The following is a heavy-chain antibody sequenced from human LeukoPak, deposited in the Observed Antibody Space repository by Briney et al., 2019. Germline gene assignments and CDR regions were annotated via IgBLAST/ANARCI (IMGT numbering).Heavy chain of an antibody. Sequence: PGGSLRLSCAASGFTFDDYGMSWVRQAPGKGLEWVSGINWNGGSTGYADSVKGRFTISRDNSKNTLYLQMNSLRAEDTAVYYCAKAKVASSGYYFDYWGQGTLVTVSS. D-gene: IGHD3-22*01. V-gene: IGHV3-20*04. CDR1: GFTFDDYG. J-gene: IGHJ4*02. CDR3: AKAKVASSGYYFDY. CDR2: INWNGGST.